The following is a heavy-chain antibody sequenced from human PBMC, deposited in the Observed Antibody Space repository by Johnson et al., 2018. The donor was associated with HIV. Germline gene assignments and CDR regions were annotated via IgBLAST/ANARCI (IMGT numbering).Heavy chain of an antibody. V-gene: IGHV3-13*01. J-gene: IGHJ3*02. CDR1: GFTFSSYD. D-gene: IGHD1-26*01. CDR2: IGTAGDT. CDR3: ARGWGIVGAKSAFDI. Sequence: EVQLVESGGGLVQPGGSLRLSCAASGFTFSSYDMHWVRQATGKGLEWVSAIGTAGDTYYPGSVKGRFTISRENAKNSLYLQMNSLRAGDTAVYYCARGWGIVGAKSAFDIWGQGTMVTVSS.